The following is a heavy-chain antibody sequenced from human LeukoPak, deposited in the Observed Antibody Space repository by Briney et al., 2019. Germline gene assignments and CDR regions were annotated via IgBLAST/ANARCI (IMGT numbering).Heavy chain of an antibody. CDR1: GFSITSYA. D-gene: IGHD6-19*01. Sequence: GGSLRLSCAASGFSITSYAMSWVRQAPGKGLEWVSAITGSGSTTYYADSMKGRFIISRDNSKNTLYLQMNSLRAEDTAIYYCAKVGSSGWYRDYWGQGTLVTVSS. V-gene: IGHV3-23*01. J-gene: IGHJ4*02. CDR2: ITGSGSTT. CDR3: AKVGSSGWYRDY.